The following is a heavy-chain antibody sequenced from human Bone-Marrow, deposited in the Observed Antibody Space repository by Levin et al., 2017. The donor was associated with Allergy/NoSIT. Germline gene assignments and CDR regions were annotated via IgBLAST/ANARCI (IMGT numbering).Heavy chain of an antibody. CDR2: ISAEGATT. Sequence: PGGSLRLSCAASGFTFSSYIMHWVRQAPGKGLEYVSAISAEGATTFYASSVKGRFTISRDNFKNTLSLEMGSLRPDDMGLYYCARAAADTISWSSYFDSWGQGTLVTVSS. CDR1: GFTFSSYI. V-gene: IGHV3-64*01. CDR3: ARAAADTISWSSYFDS. J-gene: IGHJ4*02. D-gene: IGHD6-13*01.